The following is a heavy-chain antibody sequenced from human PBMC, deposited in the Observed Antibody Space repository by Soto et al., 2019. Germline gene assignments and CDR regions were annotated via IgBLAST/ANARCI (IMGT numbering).Heavy chain of an antibody. CDR2: IKQDGSEK. D-gene: IGHD2-15*01. CDR1: GFTFSSNW. J-gene: IGHJ4*02. CDR3: VRDLGYCSGGTCYAVLDY. Sequence: EVQLVESGGGLVQPGGSLRLSCEASGFTFSSNWMNWVRQAPGKGLEWVATIKQDGSEKYYVDSVKGRFTISRDSAKNSLYLQMNSLRAEDTAVYYCVRDLGYCSGGTCYAVLDYWGQGTLVTVSS. V-gene: IGHV3-7*01.